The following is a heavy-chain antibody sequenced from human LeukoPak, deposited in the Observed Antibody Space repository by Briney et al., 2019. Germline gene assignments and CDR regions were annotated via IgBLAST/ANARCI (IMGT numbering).Heavy chain of an antibody. CDR3: ARDGGDYDFWSGFPAGALDS. CDR1: GFTFSGYW. Sequence: GGSLRLSCAASGFTFSGYWMTWVRQAPGKGLEWVANIKKEGSEKYYVDSVKGRFTISRDNAKNSLYLQMNSLRAEDTAVYYCARDGGDYDFWSGFPAGALDSWGQGTLVTVSS. J-gene: IGHJ4*02. D-gene: IGHD3-3*01. CDR2: IKKEGSEK. V-gene: IGHV3-7*01.